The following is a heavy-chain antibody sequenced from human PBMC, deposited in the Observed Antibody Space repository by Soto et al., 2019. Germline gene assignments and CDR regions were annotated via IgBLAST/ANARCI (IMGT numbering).Heavy chain of an antibody. D-gene: IGHD6-25*01. CDR3: AGAAVLFSRFDF. J-gene: IGHJ4*02. CDR2: ISTSGTNE. Sequence: GGSLRLSCAASGFRFTDFYMAWVRQTPGKGLEWISYISTSGTNEFYADSVEGRFTISRGNARASLYLQMNSLTGEDTALYFCAGAAVLFSRFDFWGQGALVTVSS. V-gene: IGHV3-11*01. CDR1: GFRFTDFY.